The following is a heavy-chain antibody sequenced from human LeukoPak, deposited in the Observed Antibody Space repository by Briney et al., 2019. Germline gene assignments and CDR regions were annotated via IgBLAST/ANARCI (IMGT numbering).Heavy chain of an antibody. V-gene: IGHV3-23*01. D-gene: IGHD3-10*01. CDR3: ARIMVRGVIITPPSLDY. CDR2: ISGCGGST. CDR1: GFTFSSYA. Sequence: QTGGSLRLSCAASGFTFSSYAMSWVRQAPGKGLEWVSAISGCGGSTYYAESVKGRFTISRDNSKNTLYLQMNSLRAEDTAVYYCARIMVRGVIITPPSLDYWGQGTLVTVSS. J-gene: IGHJ4*02.